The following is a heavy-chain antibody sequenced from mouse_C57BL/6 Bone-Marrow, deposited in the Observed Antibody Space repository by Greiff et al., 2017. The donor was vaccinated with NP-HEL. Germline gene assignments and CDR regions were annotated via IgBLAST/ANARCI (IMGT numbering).Heavy chain of an antibody. Sequence: VQLQQSGTVLARPGASVKMSCKTSGYTFTSYWMHWVKQRPGQGLEWIGAIYPGNSDTSYNQKFKGKAKLTAVTSASTAYMELSSLTNEDSAVYYCTSYYDYDEGFAYWGQGTLVTVSA. CDR2: IYPGNSDT. CDR3: TSYYDYDEGFAY. J-gene: IGHJ3*01. D-gene: IGHD2-4*01. CDR1: GYTFTSYW. V-gene: IGHV1-5*01.